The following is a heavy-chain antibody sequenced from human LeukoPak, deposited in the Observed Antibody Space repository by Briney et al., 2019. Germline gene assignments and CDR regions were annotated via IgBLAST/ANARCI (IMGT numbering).Heavy chain of an antibody. CDR1: GFTFSSYG. CDR3: AKAYDSYYYGSGDDY. Sequence: GGSLRLSCAASGFTFSSYGMSWVRQAPGKGLEWVSAISGSGGSTYYADSVKGRFTISRDNSKNTLYLQMNSLRTEDTAVYYCAKAYDSYYYGSGDDYWGQGTLVTVSS. D-gene: IGHD3-10*01. CDR2: ISGSGGST. J-gene: IGHJ4*02. V-gene: IGHV3-23*01.